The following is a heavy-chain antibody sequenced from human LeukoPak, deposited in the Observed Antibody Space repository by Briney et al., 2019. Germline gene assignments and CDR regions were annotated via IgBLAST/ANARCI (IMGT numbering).Heavy chain of an antibody. CDR3: AKSGVPGVKYDFDY. CDR1: GFTFSSDA. J-gene: IGHJ4*02. Sequence: GESLRLSCAASGFTFSSDAMSWVRQAPGKGLEWVSGISGSGSNTYYADSVKGRFTISRDTSKNTLYLQMNSLRAEDTAVYFCAKSGVPGVKYDFDYWGQGTLVPVSS. V-gene: IGHV3-23*01. D-gene: IGHD3-3*01. CDR2: ISGSGSNT.